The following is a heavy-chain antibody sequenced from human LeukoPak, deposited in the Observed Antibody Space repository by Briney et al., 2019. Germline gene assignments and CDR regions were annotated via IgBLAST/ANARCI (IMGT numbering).Heavy chain of an antibody. J-gene: IGHJ3*01. D-gene: IGHD6-13*01. CDR3: AKDMRGIPGPDAFDV. V-gene: IGHV1-2*02. CDR1: GYTFTGYY. CDR2: INPNSGGT. Sequence: ASVKVSCKASGYTFTGYYMHWVRQAPGQGLEWMGWINPNSGGTNYAQKFQSRVTMTRDTSISTAYMELSRLRSDDTAVYYCAKDMRGIPGPDAFDVWGQGTMVTVSS.